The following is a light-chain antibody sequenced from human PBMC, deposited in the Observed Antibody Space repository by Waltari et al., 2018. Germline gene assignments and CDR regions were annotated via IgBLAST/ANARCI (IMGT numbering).Light chain of an antibody. CDR2: DVT. V-gene: IGLV2-11*01. J-gene: IGLJ1*01. CDR3: CSYGGSYTYV. CDR1: SSDVGGYNY. Sequence: QSALTQPRSVSGSPGQSVTISCTGSSSDVGGYNYVSWYQQHPDQAPKLRIYDVTKRTSGLPDRFSASKSGNTASLTISGLQAEDEADYYCCSYGGSYTYVFGTGTKVTVL.